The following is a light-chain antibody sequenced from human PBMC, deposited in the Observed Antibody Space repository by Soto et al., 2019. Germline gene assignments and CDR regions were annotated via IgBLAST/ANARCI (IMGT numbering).Light chain of an antibody. V-gene: IGKV1-17*01. CDR3: QHPKWA. Sequence: DIQMTQSPSSLSASVGDRVTITCRASQGIGNDLGWFQQKPGKAPKRLIYAASILESGVPSRFSGSGSGTEFTLTISSLQPEDSGTYYCQHPKWAFGQGTTVEI. CDR1: QGIGND. J-gene: IGKJ1*01. CDR2: AAS.